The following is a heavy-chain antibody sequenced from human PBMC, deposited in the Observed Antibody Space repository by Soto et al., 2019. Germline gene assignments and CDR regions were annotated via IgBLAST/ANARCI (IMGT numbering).Heavy chain of an antibody. Sequence: GGSLRLSCAASGFTFSSYAMSWVRQAPGKGLEWVSAISGSGGSTYYADSVKGRFTISRDDSKNTLYLQMNSLRAEDPAVYYCAQGSRGWLNWFDPWGQGTLVTVSS. CDR2: ISGSGGST. J-gene: IGHJ5*02. CDR1: GFTFSSYA. D-gene: IGHD1-26*01. V-gene: IGHV3-23*01. CDR3: AQGSRGWLNWFDP.